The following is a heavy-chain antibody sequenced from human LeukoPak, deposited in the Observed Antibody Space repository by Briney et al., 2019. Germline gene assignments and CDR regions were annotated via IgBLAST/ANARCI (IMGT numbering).Heavy chain of an antibody. D-gene: IGHD1-26*01. CDR3: ATISGNFDYLDY. CDR2: ISYDGSNK. J-gene: IGHJ4*02. V-gene: IGHV3-30*03. CDR1: GFTFSSYG. Sequence: GRSLRLSCAASGFTFSSYGMHWVRQAPGKGLEWVAVISYDGSNKYYADSVKGRFTISRDNPKNTLYLQMNSLRAEDTAVYYCATISGNFDYLDYWGQGTLVTVSS.